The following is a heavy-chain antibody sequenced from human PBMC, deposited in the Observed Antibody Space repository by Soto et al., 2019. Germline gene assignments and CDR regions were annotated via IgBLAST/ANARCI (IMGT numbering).Heavy chain of an antibody. CDR2: ISNSGGST. CDR1: GFTFSNYA. J-gene: IGHJ4*02. D-gene: IGHD2-8*01. V-gene: IGHV3-23*01. CDR3: AKNQHAMAHDY. Sequence: PGGSLRLSCAASGFTFSNYAMSWVRQAPGKELEWVSSISNSGGSTDYADSVKGRFTISRDNSQNTLNLQMNSLRAEDTAIYFCAKNQHAMAHDYCGPGTLVTVSS.